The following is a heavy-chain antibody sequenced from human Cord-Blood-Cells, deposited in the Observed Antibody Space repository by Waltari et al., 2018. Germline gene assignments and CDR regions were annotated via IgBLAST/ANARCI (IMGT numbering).Heavy chain of an antibody. J-gene: IGHJ4*02. Sequence: QVQLQESGPGLVKPSETLSLTCAVSGYSISSGYYWGWIRHPPGKGLEWIGSIYHSGSTYYNPSLKSRVTISVDTSKNQFSLKLSSVTAADTAVYYCARVGYYDSSGYYLHLFDYWGQGTLVTVSS. CDR3: ARVGYYDSSGYYLHLFDY. D-gene: IGHD3-22*01. V-gene: IGHV4-38-2*01. CDR2: IYHSGST. CDR1: GYSISSGYY.